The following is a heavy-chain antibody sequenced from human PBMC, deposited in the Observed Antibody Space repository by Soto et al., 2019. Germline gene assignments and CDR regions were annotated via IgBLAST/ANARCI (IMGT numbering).Heavy chain of an antibody. CDR2: IWYDGSNK. Sequence: QVQLVESGGGVVQPGRSLRLSCAASGFTFSSYGMHWVRQAPGKGLEWVAVIWYDGSNKYYADSVKGRFTISRDNSKNTLYLQMTSLTAEDTAVYYCARARFCSPYRCGWSYYFDYSGQGTLVTVSS. V-gene: IGHV3-33*01. D-gene: IGHD6-19*01. CDR1: GFTFSSYG. J-gene: IGHJ4*02. CDR3: ARARFCSPYRCGWSYYFDY.